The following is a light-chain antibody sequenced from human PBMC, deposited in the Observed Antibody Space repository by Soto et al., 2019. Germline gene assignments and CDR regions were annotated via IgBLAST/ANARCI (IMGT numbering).Light chain of an antibody. CDR2: QTS. CDR3: QHYSGWPPV. J-gene: IGKJ2*01. V-gene: IGKV3-15*01. CDR1: RSVSSN. Sequence: EVVMTQSPVALSVSPGERAPLSCRASRSVSSNVAWYQQKPGQAPRLIIYQTSARATGIPGRFSGSCSGTDFTLTISNLQSEDVALYYCQHYSGWPPVFGQGTKVDIK.